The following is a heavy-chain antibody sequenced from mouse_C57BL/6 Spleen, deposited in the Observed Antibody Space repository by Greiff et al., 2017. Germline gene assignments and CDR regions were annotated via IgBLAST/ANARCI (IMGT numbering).Heavy chain of an antibody. D-gene: IGHD6-1*01. CDR1: GYAFSGYW. Sequence: VQLQQSGAELVKPGASVKLSCKASGYAFSGYWMNWVKQRPGQGLEWIGQIYPGDGDTNYNGKFKGKATLTADKSSSTAYMQLSSLTSEDSAVYYCARGASYWYFEGWGTGTTVTVAS. V-gene: IGHV1-80*01. CDR2: IYPGDGDT. J-gene: IGHJ1*03. CDR3: ARGASYWYFEG.